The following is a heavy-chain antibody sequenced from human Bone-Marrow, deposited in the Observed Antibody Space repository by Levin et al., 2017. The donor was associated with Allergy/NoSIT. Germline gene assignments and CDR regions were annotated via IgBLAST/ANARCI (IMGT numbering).Heavy chain of an antibody. D-gene: IGHD4-17*01. CDR2: VTGVSDFI. J-gene: IGHJ4*02. V-gene: IGHV3-21*01. Sequence: LSLTCAASGFLYSDYTMNWVRQAPERGLEWVSTVTGVSDFIYYSDSVKGRFTISRDNAKNSLSLQMNSLRAEDTAVYYCARVSGDPNNPYDYWGQGALVTVSS. CDR1: GFLYSDYT. CDR3: ARVSGDPNNPYDY.